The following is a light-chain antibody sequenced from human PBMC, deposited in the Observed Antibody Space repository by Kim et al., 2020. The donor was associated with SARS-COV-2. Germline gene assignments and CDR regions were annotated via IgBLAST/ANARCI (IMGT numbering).Light chain of an antibody. CDR2: DSN. CDR3: ATWDDSLTGFV. V-gene: IGLV1-44*01. CDR1: RPNIGINV. Sequence: GQGVTSPCAGRRPNIGINVVSWYQQLPGTAPKPLIYDSNQRPSGVPDRFSGSKSGTSASLAISGLQSEDEADYFCATWDDSLTGFVLGTGTKVTVL. J-gene: IGLJ1*01.